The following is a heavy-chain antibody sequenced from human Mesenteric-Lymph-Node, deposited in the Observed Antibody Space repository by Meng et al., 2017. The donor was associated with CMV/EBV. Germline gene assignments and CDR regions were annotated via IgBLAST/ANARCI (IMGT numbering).Heavy chain of an antibody. Sequence: AGFTFSNAWMSWVRQAPGKGLEWVGRIKSKTDGGTTDYAAPVKGRFTISRDDSKNTLYLQMNSLKTEDTAVYYCTTDYDDFWNFDYWGQGTLVTVSS. J-gene: IGHJ4*02. V-gene: IGHV3-15*01. CDR1: GFTFSNAW. CDR2: IKSKTDGGTT. CDR3: TTDYDDFWNFDY. D-gene: IGHD3-3*01.